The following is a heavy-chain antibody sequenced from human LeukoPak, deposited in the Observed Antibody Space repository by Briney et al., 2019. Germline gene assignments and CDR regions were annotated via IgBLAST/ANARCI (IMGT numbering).Heavy chain of an antibody. CDR3: ASGATSDFDY. V-gene: IGHV3-53*01. CDR2: IYSGGST. Sequence: GGSLRLSCAASGFTVSSNYMSWVRQAPGKGLEWVSVIYSGGSTYYADSVNGRFTISRDNSNNTLYLQMNSLRAEDTAVYYCASGATSDFDYWGQGTLVTVSS. J-gene: IGHJ4*02. CDR1: GFTVSSNY. D-gene: IGHD1-26*01.